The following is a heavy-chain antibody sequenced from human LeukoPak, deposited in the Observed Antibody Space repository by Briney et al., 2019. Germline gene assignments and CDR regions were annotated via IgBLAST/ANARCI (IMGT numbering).Heavy chain of an antibody. Sequence: PGGSLRLSCAASGFTFSSYGMHWVRQAPGKGLEWVAFIRYDGSNKYYADSVKGRFTISRDNPKNTLYLQMNSLRVEDTAVYYCAKDTSTIAVAGTCFDYWGQGTLVTVSS. J-gene: IGHJ4*02. CDR1: GFTFSSYG. D-gene: IGHD6-19*01. V-gene: IGHV3-30*02. CDR2: IRYDGSNK. CDR3: AKDTSTIAVAGTCFDY.